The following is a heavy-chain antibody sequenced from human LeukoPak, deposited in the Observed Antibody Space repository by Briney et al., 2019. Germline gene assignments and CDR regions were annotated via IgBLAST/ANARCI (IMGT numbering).Heavy chain of an antibody. CDR2: IWGSGADT. D-gene: IGHD4-17*01. CDR1: GFIFSKYA. CDR3: GRDPNGDYVGAFEF. J-gene: IGHJ3*01. Sequence: GGSLRLSCAASGFIFSKYALVWVRQAQGKGLEWVSGIWGSGADTRYADAVKGRFTISRDNSKNTLYLQMNSLGADDTAVYYCGRDPNGDYVGAFEFWGQGTMVTVSS. V-gene: IGHV3-23*01.